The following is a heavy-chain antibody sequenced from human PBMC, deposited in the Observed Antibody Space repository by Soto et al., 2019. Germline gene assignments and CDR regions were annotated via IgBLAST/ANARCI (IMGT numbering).Heavy chain of an antibody. D-gene: IGHD3-16*02. CDR3: ARGYDFVWGSYRSDAFDI. CDR2: LNAGNSNR. V-gene: IGHV1-3*01. CDR1: GYTFTNNA. J-gene: IGHJ3*02. Sequence: VQLVQSGAEVKKPGASVKVSCKASGYTFTNNAIHWVRQAPGQRLEWLGWLNAGNSNREYSQKFQGRIIMTKYTSASTAYIELSSLISEDTAVYYCARGYDFVWGSYRSDAFDIWGQGTMVTVSS.